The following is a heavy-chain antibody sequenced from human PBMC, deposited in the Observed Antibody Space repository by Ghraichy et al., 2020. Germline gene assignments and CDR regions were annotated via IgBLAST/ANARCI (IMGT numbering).Heavy chain of an antibody. CDR3: AGDPAVGADY. J-gene: IGHJ4*02. Sequence: SETLSLTCTVSGGSISSSSYYWGWIRQPPGKGLEWIGSIYYSGSTYYNPSLKSRVTISVDTSKNQFSLKLSSVTAADTAVYYCAGDPAVGADYWGQGTLVTVSS. CDR2: IYYSGST. D-gene: IGHD1-26*01. CDR1: GGSISSSSYY. V-gene: IGHV4-39*01.